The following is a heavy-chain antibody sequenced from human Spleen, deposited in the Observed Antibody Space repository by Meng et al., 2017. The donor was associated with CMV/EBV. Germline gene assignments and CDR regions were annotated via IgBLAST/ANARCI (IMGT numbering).Heavy chain of an antibody. CDR1: GGSFSGYD. J-gene: IGHJ2*01. Sequence: YGGSFSGYDWSWIRQPPGKGLEWIGEINHSGSTNYNPSLKSRVTISVDTSKNQFSLKLSSVTAADTAVYYCARGRGFKGSSYWYFDLWGRGTLVTVSS. D-gene: IGHD3-10*01. V-gene: IGHV4-34*01. CDR2: INHSGST. CDR3: ARGRGFKGSSYWYFDL.